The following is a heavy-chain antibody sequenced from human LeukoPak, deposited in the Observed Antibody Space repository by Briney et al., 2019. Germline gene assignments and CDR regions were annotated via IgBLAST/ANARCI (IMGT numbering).Heavy chain of an antibody. V-gene: IGHV4-59*01. D-gene: IGHD5-18*01. CDR2: IYYSGST. CDR1: GGSISSYY. Sequence: SETLSLTCTVSGGSISSYYWSWIRQPPGKGLEWIGYIYYSGSTNYNPSLKSRVTISVDTSKNQFSLKLSSVTAADTAVYYCARAPGRYGADAFDIWGQGTMVTVSS. CDR3: ARAPGRYGADAFDI. J-gene: IGHJ3*02.